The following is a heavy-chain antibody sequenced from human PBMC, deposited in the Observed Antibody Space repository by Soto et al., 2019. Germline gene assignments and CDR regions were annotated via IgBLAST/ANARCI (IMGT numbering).Heavy chain of an antibody. CDR1: GFTFSSYA. CDR2: ISSNGGST. J-gene: IGHJ4*02. D-gene: IGHD3-3*01. CDR3: VKLTFWSSYYTDY. Sequence: PGGSLRLSCSASGFTFSSYAMHWVRQAPGKGLEYVSAISSNGGSTYYADSVKGRFTISRDNSRNTLYLQMSSLRAEDTAAYYCVKLTFWSSYYTDYWGQGTLVTVSS. V-gene: IGHV3-64D*06.